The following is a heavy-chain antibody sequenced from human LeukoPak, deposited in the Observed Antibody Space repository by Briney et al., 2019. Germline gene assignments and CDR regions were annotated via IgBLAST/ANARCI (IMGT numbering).Heavy chain of an antibody. Sequence: ASVNVSFKASGYTFTSYGISWLRQAPGQGLEWMGWISAYNGNTKYAQKVQGRVTMTTDTSTSTAYMELRSLRSDDTAVYYCARVLSSGIAATGTFDYWGQGTLVTVSS. CDR3: ARVLSSGIAATGTFDY. CDR2: ISAYNGNT. CDR1: GYTFTSYG. V-gene: IGHV1-18*01. D-gene: IGHD6-13*01. J-gene: IGHJ4*02.